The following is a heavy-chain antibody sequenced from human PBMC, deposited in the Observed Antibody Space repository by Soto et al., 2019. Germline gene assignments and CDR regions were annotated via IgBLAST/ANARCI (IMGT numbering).Heavy chain of an antibody. CDR3: VTAVRGYNANGDL. CDR1: GFTFSCYW. Sequence: GGSLRLYCVGSGFTFSCYWMGWVRQTPGKGLEWVATIKADGTEKYYVDSVKGRFTFSRDNAKTSVYLEMNSLRAEDTAVYYCVTAVRGYNANGDLWGQGTTVTVSS. V-gene: IGHV3-7*03. J-gene: IGHJ6*02. D-gene: IGHD5-12*01. CDR2: IKADGTEK.